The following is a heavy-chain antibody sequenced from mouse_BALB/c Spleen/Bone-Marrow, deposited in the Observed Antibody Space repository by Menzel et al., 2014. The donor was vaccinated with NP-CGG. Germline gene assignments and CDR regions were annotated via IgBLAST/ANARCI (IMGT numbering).Heavy chain of an antibody. Sequence: VQLQQSGPELVKPGASVKVSCKASGYSFTDYNMYWVKQSHGKSLEWIGYLDPYNGGTTYNQKFKGKATLTVDKSSSTAFMHLSGLTFEDSAVYYCARGGYGRGFAYWGQGTLVTVSA. CDR1: GYSFTDYN. CDR2: LDPYNGGT. D-gene: IGHD1-2*01. CDR3: ARGGYGRGFAY. V-gene: IGHV1S135*01. J-gene: IGHJ3*01.